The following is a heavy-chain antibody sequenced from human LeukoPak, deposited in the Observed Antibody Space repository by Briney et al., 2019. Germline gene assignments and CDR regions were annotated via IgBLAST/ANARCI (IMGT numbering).Heavy chain of an antibody. V-gene: IGHV4-39*07. Sequence: SETLSLTCTVSGGSISSSSYYWGWIRQPPGKGLEWIGSIYYSGSTYYNPSLKSRVTISVDTSKNQFSLRLTSVTAADTAVYYCARRFGRKFGERFYYYHYMDVWGKGTTVTISS. J-gene: IGHJ6*03. CDR1: GGSISSSSYY. D-gene: IGHD3-10*01. CDR2: IYYSGST. CDR3: ARRFGRKFGERFYYYHYMDV.